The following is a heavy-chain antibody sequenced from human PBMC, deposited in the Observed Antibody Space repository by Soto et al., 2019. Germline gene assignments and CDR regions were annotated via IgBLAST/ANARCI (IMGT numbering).Heavy chain of an antibody. Sequence: GGSLRLSCAASAFTFSNYGMDWVRQAPGKGLELVSSIGNYGCDISYADSVKGRFTISRDNSKNTLYLQMDSLRAEDTAVYYFARTYFYDSSGYSNWFDPWGQGTLVTVSS. CDR1: AFTFSNYG. J-gene: IGHJ5*02. D-gene: IGHD3-22*01. CDR2: IGNYGCDI. CDR3: ARTYFYDSSGYSNWFDP. V-gene: IGHV3-23*01.